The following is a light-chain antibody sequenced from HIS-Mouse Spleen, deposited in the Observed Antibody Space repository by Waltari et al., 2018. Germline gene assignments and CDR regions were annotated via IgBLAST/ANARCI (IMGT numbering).Light chain of an antibody. Sequence: PGQSITISCTGTSSDVGGYNYVSWYQQHPGKAPKLMIYDVSNRPSGVSNRFSGSKSGNTASLTISGLQAADEADYYCRSYTSSSTLVVFGVGTKLTVL. V-gene: IGLV2-14*03. CDR2: DVS. CDR3: RSYTSSSTLVV. CDR1: SSDVGGYNY. J-gene: IGLJ2*01.